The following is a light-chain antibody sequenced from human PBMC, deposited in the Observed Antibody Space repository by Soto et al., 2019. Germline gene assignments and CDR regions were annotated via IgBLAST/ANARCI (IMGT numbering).Light chain of an antibody. Sequence: EIVLTQSPGTLSLSPGERATLSCRASRSVSSSYLAWYQQKRGQAPRLLIHGASSRATGIPDRFSGSGSGTDFTLTISRLEPGDFAVYYCQQYGNSPITFGQGTRLEIK. CDR1: RSVSSSY. CDR3: QQYGNSPIT. J-gene: IGKJ5*01. CDR2: GAS. V-gene: IGKV3-20*01.